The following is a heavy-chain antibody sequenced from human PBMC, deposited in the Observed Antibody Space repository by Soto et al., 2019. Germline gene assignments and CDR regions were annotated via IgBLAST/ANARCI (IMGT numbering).Heavy chain of an antibody. Sequence: TAGSLRLACAASGFTVISYAMGWVRQDPGKGLERVSAISGSGGSTYYADSVKGRFTISRDNSKNTLYLQMNSLRAEDTAVYYCAKMGYCSGGSCYFHYYGMDVWGQGNTVSVS. CDR3: AKMGYCSGGSCYFHYYGMDV. D-gene: IGHD2-15*01. V-gene: IGHV3-23*01. CDR2: ISGSGGST. J-gene: IGHJ6*02. CDR1: GFTVISYA.